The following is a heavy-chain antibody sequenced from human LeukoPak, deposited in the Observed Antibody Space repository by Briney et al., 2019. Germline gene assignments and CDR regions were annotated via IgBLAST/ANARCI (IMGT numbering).Heavy chain of an antibody. CDR1: GFSFSSYV. CDR3: PKHRMVRRLFTDYYFVY. J-gene: IGHJ4*02. CDR2: ISGSGGNT. Sequence: GSLSLYWGASGFSFSSYVQRWGRQAPGKGLEWVSTISGSGGNTYYADSVKGRFTICRDYSTTQLYLQINSLTAADTAVYYCPKHRMVRRLFTDYYFVYCGQGILVTVSS. V-gene: IGHV3-23*01. D-gene: IGHD3-10*01.